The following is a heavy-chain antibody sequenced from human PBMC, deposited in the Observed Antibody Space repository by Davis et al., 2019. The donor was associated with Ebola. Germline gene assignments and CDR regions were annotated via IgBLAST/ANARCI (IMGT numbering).Heavy chain of an antibody. CDR2: ISYSSGSI. J-gene: IGHJ4*02. CDR3: ARAPLVTRTRYFDY. CDR1: GFTFSSYS. D-gene: IGHD2-21*02. Sequence: GESLKISCAASGFTFSSYSMNWVRQAPGKGLEWISYISYSSGSIYYADSVRGRFTISRDNFKNSLYLQLDSLRPEDTAMYFCARAPLVTRTRYFDYWGQGTLVTVSS. V-gene: IGHV3-48*01.